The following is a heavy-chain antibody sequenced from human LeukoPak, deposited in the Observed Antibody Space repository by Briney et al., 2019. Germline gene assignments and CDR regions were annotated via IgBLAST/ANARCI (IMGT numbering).Heavy chain of an antibody. Sequence: PSETLSLTCTVSGGSISSSSYYWGWIRQPPGKGLEWIGSIYYSGSTYYNPSLKSRVTISVDTSKNQFSLKLSSVTAADTAVYYCARAYSRSWYWNWFDPWGQGTLVTVSS. CDR3: ARAYSRSWYWNWFDP. CDR2: IYYSGST. CDR1: GGSISSSSYY. D-gene: IGHD6-13*01. V-gene: IGHV4-39*07. J-gene: IGHJ5*02.